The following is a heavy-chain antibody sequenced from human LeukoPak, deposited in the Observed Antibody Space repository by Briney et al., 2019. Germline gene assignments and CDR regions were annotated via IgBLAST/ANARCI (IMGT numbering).Heavy chain of an antibody. CDR2: INHSGST. Sequence: SETLSLTCAVYGGSFSGYYWSWIRQPPGKGLEWIGEINHSGSTNYNPSLKSRVTISVDTSKNQFSLKLSSVTAADTAVYYCARGGSSAGSSDLRLGPQLDYWGQGTLVTVSS. CDR1: GGSFSGYY. D-gene: IGHD2-2*01. CDR3: ARGGSSAGSSDLRLGPQLDY. J-gene: IGHJ4*02. V-gene: IGHV4-34*01.